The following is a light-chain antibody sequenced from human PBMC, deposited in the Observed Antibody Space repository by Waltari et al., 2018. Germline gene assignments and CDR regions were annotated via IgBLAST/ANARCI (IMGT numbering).Light chain of an antibody. J-gene: IGKJ4*01. CDR3: QQYYNTPLT. V-gene: IGKV4-1*01. Sequence: IVMTQSPDSLAVLLGERATINCKSSQTILYSSNNKNYLAWYQQKPRQPPKLLIYWASTRESGVPDRFSGSGSGTDFTLTISSLQAEDVAVYYCQQYYNTPLTFGGGTKVEIK. CDR2: WAS. CDR1: QTILYSSNNKNY.